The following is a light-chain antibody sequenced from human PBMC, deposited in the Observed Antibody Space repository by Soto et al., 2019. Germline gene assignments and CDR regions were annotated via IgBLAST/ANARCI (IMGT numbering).Light chain of an antibody. V-gene: IGLV2-14*03. CDR2: GVS. CDR3: SSYISSSTPYV. CDR1: SSDFGGYNF. J-gene: IGLJ1*01. Sequence: QSVLTQPASVSGSPGQSITISCTGTSSDFGGYNFVSWYQHHPGKAPRLMIFGVSDRPSGVSGRFSGSKSGNTASLTISGLQAEDEADYYCSSYISSSTPYVFGTGTKVTVL.